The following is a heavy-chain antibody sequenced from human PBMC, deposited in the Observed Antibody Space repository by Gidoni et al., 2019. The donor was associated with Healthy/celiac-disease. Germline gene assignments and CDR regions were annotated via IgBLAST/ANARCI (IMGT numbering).Heavy chain of an antibody. D-gene: IGHD2-15*01. Sequence: EVQLLESGGGLVQPGGSLRLSCAASGFNFSSYAMSWVRQAPGKGLEWVSAISGSGGSTYYADSVKGRFTISRDNSKNTLYLQRNSLRAEDTAVYYCAKGGSVVAATLGYYFDYWGQGTLVTVSS. CDR3: AKGGSVVAATLGYYFDY. CDR1: GFNFSSYA. V-gene: IGHV3-23*01. CDR2: ISGSGGST. J-gene: IGHJ4*02.